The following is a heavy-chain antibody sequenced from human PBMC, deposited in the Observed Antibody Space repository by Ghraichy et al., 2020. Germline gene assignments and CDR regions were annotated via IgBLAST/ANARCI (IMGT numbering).Heavy chain of an antibody. CDR2: ISNNSDYT. V-gene: IGHV3-23*01. J-gene: IGHJ3*01. CDR1: GFTLSRYA. Sequence: GGSLRLSCVASGFTLSRYAMNWVRQAPGKGLEWVSTISNNSDYTYYSDSVKARFTVSRDDSQRKVYLQKRSLRAEETAKYYCSNKERSCNSVTCYGPADAFDVWGQGIVVTVSS. CDR3: SNKERSCNSVTCYGPADAFDV. D-gene: IGHD2-2*01.